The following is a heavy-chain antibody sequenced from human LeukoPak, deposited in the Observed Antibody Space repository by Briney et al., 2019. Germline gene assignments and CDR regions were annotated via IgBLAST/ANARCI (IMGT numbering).Heavy chain of an antibody. CDR3: AKDQYYYGSGTSSDP. D-gene: IGHD3-10*01. J-gene: IGHJ5*02. Sequence: GGSLRLSCAASGFTFSSYAMSWVRQAPGKGLEWVSAISGSGGSTYYADSVKGRFTISRDNSKNTLYLQMNSLRAEDTAVYYCAKDQYYYGSGTSSDPWGQGTLVTVSS. CDR1: GFTFSSYA. CDR2: ISGSGGST. V-gene: IGHV3-23*01.